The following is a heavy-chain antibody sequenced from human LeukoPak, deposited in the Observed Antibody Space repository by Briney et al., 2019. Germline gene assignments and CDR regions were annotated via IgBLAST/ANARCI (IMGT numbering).Heavy chain of an antibody. CDR1: GFTFSSYG. Sequence: GGFLRLSCAASGFTFSSYGMHWVRQAPGKGLEWVAFIRYDGSNKYYADSVKGRFTISRDNSKNTLYLQMNSLRAEDTAVYYCAKEFISGSYYYYYMDVWGKGTTVTVSS. V-gene: IGHV3-30*02. CDR2: IRYDGSNK. D-gene: IGHD1-26*01. CDR3: AKEFISGSYYYYYMDV. J-gene: IGHJ6*03.